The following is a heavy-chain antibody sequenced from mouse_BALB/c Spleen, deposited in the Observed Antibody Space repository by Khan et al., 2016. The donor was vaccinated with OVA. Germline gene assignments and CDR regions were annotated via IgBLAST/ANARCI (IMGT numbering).Heavy chain of an antibody. D-gene: IGHD1-3*01. CDR3: ARDNFYAMDY. CDR2: IWSDGAS. CDR1: GFSVTTYG. Sequence: VQLQESGPGLVAPSQSLSITCTVSGFSVTTYGIHWVRQPPGKGLEWLTVIWSDGASTYNSALKSRLSISKDNSKSQVFLKMNSLQADDTAMYCCARDNFYAMDYWGQGTSVTVSS. V-gene: IGHV2-6*02. J-gene: IGHJ4*01.